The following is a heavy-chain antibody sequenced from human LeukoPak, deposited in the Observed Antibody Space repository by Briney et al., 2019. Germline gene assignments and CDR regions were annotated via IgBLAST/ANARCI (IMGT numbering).Heavy chain of an antibody. Sequence: SETLSLTCAVSGGSISSGGYSWSWIRQPPGKGLEWIGYIYHSGSTYYNPSLKSRVPISVDTSKNQFSLKLSSVTAADTAVYYCAREEPPGDAFDIWGQGTMVTVSS. CDR2: IYHSGST. D-gene: IGHD1-26*01. CDR1: GGSISSGGYS. J-gene: IGHJ3*02. CDR3: AREEPPGDAFDI. V-gene: IGHV4-30-2*01.